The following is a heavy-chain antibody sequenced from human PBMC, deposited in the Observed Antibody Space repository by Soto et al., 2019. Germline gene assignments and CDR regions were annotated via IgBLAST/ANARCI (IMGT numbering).Heavy chain of an antibody. CDR1: GFTFSSYG. CDR2: IWNDGSNK. J-gene: IGHJ4*02. V-gene: IGHV3-33*01. CDR3: ARGLGYTYGIDY. D-gene: IGHD5-18*01. Sequence: QVQLVESGGGVVQPGRSLRLSCAASGFTFSSYGMHWVRQAPGKGLEWVAVIWNDGSNKYYADSVKGRFTISRDNSKNTLYLQMTSLRAEDTAVYYCARGLGYTYGIDYWGQGTLVTVSS.